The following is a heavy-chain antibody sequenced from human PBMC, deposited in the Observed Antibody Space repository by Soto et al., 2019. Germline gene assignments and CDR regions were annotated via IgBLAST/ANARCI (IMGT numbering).Heavy chain of an antibody. V-gene: IGHV1-18*01. J-gene: IGHJ6*02. CDR1: GYTFTSYG. CDR2: ISAYNGNT. CDR3: ASSYSNYALIDYYYYGMDV. D-gene: IGHD4-4*01. Sequence: ASVKVSCKASGYTFTSYGISWVRQAPGQGLEWMGWISAYNGNTKYAQKLQGRVTMTTDTSTSTADMELSSLRSEDTAVYYCASSYSNYALIDYYYYGMDVWGQGTTVTVSS.